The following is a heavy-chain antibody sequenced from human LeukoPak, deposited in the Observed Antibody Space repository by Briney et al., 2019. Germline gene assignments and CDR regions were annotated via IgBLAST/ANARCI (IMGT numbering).Heavy chain of an antibody. CDR1: GFTFSSYG. CDR2: ISGSSDAT. Sequence: PGGSLRLSCAASGFTFSSYGMHRVRQAPGKGLEWVSAISGSSDATFYADSVKGRFTVSRDNSKNTLYLQMNSLRAEDTAVYFCAKDMVRGYYFDCWGQGTLITVSS. D-gene: IGHD3-10*01. CDR3: AKDMVRGYYFDC. V-gene: IGHV3-23*01. J-gene: IGHJ4*02.